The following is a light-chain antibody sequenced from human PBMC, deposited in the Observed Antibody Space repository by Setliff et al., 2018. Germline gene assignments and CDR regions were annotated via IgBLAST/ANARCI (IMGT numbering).Light chain of an antibody. CDR2: GVS. V-gene: IGLV2-14*03. J-gene: IGLJ1*01. CDR1: SSDVGSYDL. Sequence: QSVLTQPASVSGSPGQSITISCSGTSSDVGSYDLVSWYQQYPGKAPQLIIYGVSKRPSGVSDRFSGSKSGNTASLTISGLQVEDEADYYCSSYTSNTLVFAAGTKVTVL. CDR3: SSYTSNTLV.